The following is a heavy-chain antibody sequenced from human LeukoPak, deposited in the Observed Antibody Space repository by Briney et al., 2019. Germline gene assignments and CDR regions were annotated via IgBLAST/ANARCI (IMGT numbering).Heavy chain of an antibody. V-gene: IGHV3-11*04. J-gene: IGHJ4*02. CDR2: ITRSGSST. CDR1: GLAFSDYY. CDR3: AKSELDY. Sequence: PGGSLRLSCAGSGLAFSDYYMTWIRQAPGKGLEWVSHITRSGSSTYYADSVKGRFTISRDNSKNTLYLQMNSLRAEDTAVYYCAKSELDYWGQGTLVTVSS.